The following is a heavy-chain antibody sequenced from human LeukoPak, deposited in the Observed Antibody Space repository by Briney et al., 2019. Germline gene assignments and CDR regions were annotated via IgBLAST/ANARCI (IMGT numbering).Heavy chain of an antibody. CDR3: ARGSVLLWFGEPKNWFDP. V-gene: IGHV1-46*01. Sequence: ASVKVSCKASGYTFTSYYMHWVRQAPGQGLEWMGIINPSGGSTSYAQKFQGRVTMTRDTSTSTVYMELSSLRSEDTAVYYCARGSVLLWFGEPKNWFDPWGQGTLVTVSP. J-gene: IGHJ5*02. CDR2: INPSGGST. D-gene: IGHD3-10*01. CDR1: GYTFTSYY.